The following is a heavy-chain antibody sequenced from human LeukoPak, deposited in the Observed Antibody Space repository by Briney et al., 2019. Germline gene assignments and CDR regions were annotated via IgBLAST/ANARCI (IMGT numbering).Heavy chain of an antibody. CDR2: IRSKAYGGTT. V-gene: IGHV3-49*04. D-gene: IGHD3-22*01. J-gene: IGHJ3*02. CDR3: TRRYNYDSSGYYYVRDAFDI. CDR1: GFTFGDYV. Sequence: GGSLRLSCTASGFTFGDYVMSWVHQAPGKGLEWVGFIRSKAYGGTTKNAASVKGRFTISRDDSRSIAYLQMNSLKTEDTAVYYCTRRYNYDSSGYYYVRDAFDIWGQGTMVTVSS.